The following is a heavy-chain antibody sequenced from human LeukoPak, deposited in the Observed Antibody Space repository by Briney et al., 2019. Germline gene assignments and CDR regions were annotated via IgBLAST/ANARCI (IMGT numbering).Heavy chain of an antibody. J-gene: IGHJ2*01. CDR1: GGSFSGYY. V-gene: IGHV4-34*01. CDR2: INHSGST. CDR3: ATRYFDL. Sequence: PSETLSLTCAVYGGSFSGYYWSWIRQPPGKGLEWIGEINHSGSTNYNPSLKSRVTISVDTSKNQFSLKLSSVTAADTAVYYCATRYFDLWGRGTLVTVSS.